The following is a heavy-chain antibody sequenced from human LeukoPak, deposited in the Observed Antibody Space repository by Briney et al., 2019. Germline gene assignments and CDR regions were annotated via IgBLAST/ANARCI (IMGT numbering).Heavy chain of an antibody. V-gene: IGHV4-34*01. D-gene: IGHD3-10*01. CDR1: GGSFSGYY. Sequence: SETLSLTCAVYGGSFSGYYWSWIRQPPGKGLEWIGEINHSESTNYNPSLKSRVTISVDTSKNQFSLKLSSVTAADTAVYYCARGNSGYYGSGSICDYWGQGTLVTVSS. J-gene: IGHJ4*02. CDR3: ARGNSGYYGSGSICDY. CDR2: INHSEST.